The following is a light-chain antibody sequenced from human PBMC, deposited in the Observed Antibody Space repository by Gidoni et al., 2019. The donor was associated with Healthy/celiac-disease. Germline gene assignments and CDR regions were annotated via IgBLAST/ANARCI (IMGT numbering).Light chain of an antibody. Sequence: IVLTTSPATLSLSPGERATLSCRASQSVSSYLAWYQQKPGQAPRLLIYDASNRATGIPARFSGSGSGTDFTLTISSLEPEDFAVYYCQQRSNWPQLTFGGGTKVEIK. CDR3: QQRSNWPQLT. CDR2: DAS. V-gene: IGKV3-11*01. J-gene: IGKJ4*01. CDR1: QSVSSY.